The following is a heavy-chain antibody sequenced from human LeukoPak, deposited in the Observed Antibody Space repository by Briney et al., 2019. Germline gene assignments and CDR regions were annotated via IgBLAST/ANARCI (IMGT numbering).Heavy chain of an antibody. CDR1: GGTFSSYA. Sequence: GASVKVSCKASGGTFSSYAISWVRQAPGQGLEWMGGIIPIFGTANYAQKFQGRVTITADESTSTAYMELSSLRSEATAVYYCARVGGSYSHHFDYWGQGTLVTVSS. CDR2: IIPIFGTA. V-gene: IGHV1-69*13. D-gene: IGHD1-26*01. J-gene: IGHJ4*02. CDR3: ARVGGSYSHHFDY.